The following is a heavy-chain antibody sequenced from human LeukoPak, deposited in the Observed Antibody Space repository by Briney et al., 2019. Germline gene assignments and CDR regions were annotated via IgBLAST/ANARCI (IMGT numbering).Heavy chain of an antibody. D-gene: IGHD3-10*01. CDR3: ARAPITVGGAFDI. Sequence: GGSLRLSCAASGFTVSSNYMSWVRQAPGKGLEWVSVIYSGGSTYYADSVKGRFTISRDNSKNTLYLQMNSLRAEDTAVYYCARAPITVGGAFDIWGQGTMVTVSS. V-gene: IGHV3-53*01. CDR1: GFTVSSNY. J-gene: IGHJ3*02. CDR2: IYSGGST.